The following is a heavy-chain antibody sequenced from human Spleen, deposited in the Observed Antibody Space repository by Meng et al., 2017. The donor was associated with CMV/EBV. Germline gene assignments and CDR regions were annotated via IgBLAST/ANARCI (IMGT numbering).Heavy chain of an antibody. CDR3: ARSVTYYDFLTGHTYYLDY. V-gene: IGHV3-7*01. J-gene: IGHJ4*02. D-gene: IGHD3/OR15-3a*01. CDR2: IKQDGSEN. CDR1: GFSFSGYW. Sequence: GESLKISCAASGFSFSGYWMTWVRQAPGKGLEWVANIKQDGSENYYVDSVKGRFTISRDNAKNSLYLQMNSLRAEDTAVYYCARSVTYYDFLTGHTYYLDYWGQGTLVTVSS.